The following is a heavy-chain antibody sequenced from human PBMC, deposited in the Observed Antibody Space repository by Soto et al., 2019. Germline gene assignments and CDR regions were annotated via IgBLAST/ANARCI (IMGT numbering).Heavy chain of an antibody. Sequence: GGSLRLSCAVSGFTFSSYGMHWVRQAPGKGLEWVAVISYDGSNKYYADSVKGRFTISRDNSKNTLYLQMNSLRVEDTAVYYCAKDPKATGTHYWGQGTLVTVSS. J-gene: IGHJ4*02. CDR1: GFTFSSYG. CDR2: ISYDGSNK. D-gene: IGHD1-1*01. CDR3: AKDPKATGTHY. V-gene: IGHV3-30*18.